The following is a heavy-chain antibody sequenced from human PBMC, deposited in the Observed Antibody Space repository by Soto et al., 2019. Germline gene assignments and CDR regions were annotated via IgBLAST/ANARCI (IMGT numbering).Heavy chain of an antibody. V-gene: IGHV4-34*01. CDR3: ARREVVAVAGTDYFEY. J-gene: IGHJ4*02. CDR1: GGSFSGYY. D-gene: IGHD6-19*01. Sequence: SETLSLTCAVYGGSFSGYYWSCFRQPPGKGLEWIGEINHSGSTNYNPSLKSRVTISVDTSKNQFSLKLSSVTAADTAVYYCARREVVAVAGTDYFEYWGQGTLVTVSS. CDR2: INHSGST.